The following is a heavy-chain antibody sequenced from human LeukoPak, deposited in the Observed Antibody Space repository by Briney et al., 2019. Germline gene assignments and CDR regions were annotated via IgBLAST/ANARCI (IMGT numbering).Heavy chain of an antibody. Sequence: GGSLRLSCAASGFTFSSYLMHWVRQAPGKGLVWVSRINSDGSSTSYADSVRGRFSISRDNAKNTLYLQMNSLRAEDTAVYCCARGLSGYASSLGYWGQGTLVTVSA. CDR2: INSDGSST. V-gene: IGHV3-74*01. J-gene: IGHJ4*02. D-gene: IGHD6-6*01. CDR3: ARGLSGYASSLGY. CDR1: GFTFSSYL.